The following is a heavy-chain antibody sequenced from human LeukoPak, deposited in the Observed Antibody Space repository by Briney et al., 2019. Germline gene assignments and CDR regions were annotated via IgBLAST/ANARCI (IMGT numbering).Heavy chain of an antibody. V-gene: IGHV4-61*02. Sequence: SQTLSLTCTVSGDSISSGSFHWSWIRQPAGKGLEWIGRIYTSGSTNYNPSLKSRLTMSVDTSKNQFSLKLTSVTAADTAIYYCAREFSPERAFDYWGQGTLVTVSS. CDR1: GDSISSGSFH. D-gene: IGHD1-1*01. CDR2: IYTSGST. J-gene: IGHJ4*02. CDR3: AREFSPERAFDY.